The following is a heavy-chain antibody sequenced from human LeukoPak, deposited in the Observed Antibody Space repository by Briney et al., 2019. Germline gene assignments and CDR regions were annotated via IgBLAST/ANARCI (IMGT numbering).Heavy chain of an antibody. CDR2: ISTSSSYI. Sequence: GGSLRLSCAASGFTFSSYAMKWVRQAPGKGLEWVSHISTSSSYIYYADSVKGRFIISRDNAKNSLYLQMDRLRAEDTAVYYCARVRTGITGKWYFDFWGRGTLVTVSS. V-gene: IGHV3-21*01. D-gene: IGHD1-1*01. CDR1: GFTFSSYA. CDR3: ARVRTGITGKWYFDF. J-gene: IGHJ2*01.